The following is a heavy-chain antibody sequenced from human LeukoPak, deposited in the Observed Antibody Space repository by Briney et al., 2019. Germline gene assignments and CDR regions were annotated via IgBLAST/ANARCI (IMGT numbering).Heavy chain of an antibody. J-gene: IGHJ4*02. V-gene: IGHV1-18*01. CDR1: GYTFTGNG. D-gene: IGHD2-2*01. CDR2: INAYNGNT. CDR3: ARAGYCSGAACYAEGIDY. Sequence: ASVKVSCKASGYTFTGNGITWVRQAPGQGVEWMGWINAYNGNTVYAQMFQGRVTLITDTSTSTAYMEVTNLRSDDTAMYYCARAGYCSGAACYAEGIDYWGQGTLVTVSS.